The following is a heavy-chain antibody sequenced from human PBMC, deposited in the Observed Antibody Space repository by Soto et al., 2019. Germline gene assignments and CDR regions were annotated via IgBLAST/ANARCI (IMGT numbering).Heavy chain of an antibody. CDR2: IYYSGST. J-gene: IGHJ5*02. Sequence: SETLSLTCTVSGGSISSGGYYWGWIRQHPGKGLEWIGYIYYSGSTYYNPSLKSRVTISVDTSKNQFSLKLSSVTAADTAVYYCARSMTHYSGSYFGFDPWGQGTLVTVSS. CDR3: ARSMTHYSGSYFGFDP. D-gene: IGHD1-26*01. V-gene: IGHV4-31*03. CDR1: GGSISSGGYY.